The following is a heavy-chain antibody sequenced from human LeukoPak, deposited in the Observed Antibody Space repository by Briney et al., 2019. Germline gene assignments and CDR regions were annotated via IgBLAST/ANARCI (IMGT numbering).Heavy chain of an antibody. CDR2: INPNSGGT. J-gene: IGHJ4*02. Sequence: SVKVSCKASGYTFTGYYMHWVRQAPGQGLEWMGWINPNSGGTNYAQKFQGRVTMTRDTSISTAYMELSRLRSDDTAVYYCARDYYDSIGRPYSDYWGQGTLVTVSS. CDR1: GYTFTGYY. CDR3: ARDYYDSIGRPYSDY. D-gene: IGHD3-22*01. V-gene: IGHV1-2*02.